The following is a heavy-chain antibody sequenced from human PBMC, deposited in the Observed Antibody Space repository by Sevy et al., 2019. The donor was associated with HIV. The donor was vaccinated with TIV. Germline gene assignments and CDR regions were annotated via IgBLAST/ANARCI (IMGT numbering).Heavy chain of an antibody. J-gene: IGHJ3*02. D-gene: IGHD3-10*01. CDR1: GFTFSTYA. CDR2: ISGSGGKT. V-gene: IGHV3-23*01. CDR3: AKGPSGELLLSAVDI. Sequence: GESLKISCAASGFTFSTYAMSWVRQAPGKGLEWVSGISGSGGKTYYADSVKGRLTISRDNSKDTLYLQMNSLIAEDTAVYYCAKGPSGELLLSAVDIWGQGTMVTVSS.